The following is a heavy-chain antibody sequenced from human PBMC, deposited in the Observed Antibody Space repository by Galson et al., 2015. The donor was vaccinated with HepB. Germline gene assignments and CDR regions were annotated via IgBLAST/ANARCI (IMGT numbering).Heavy chain of an antibody. D-gene: IGHD4-23*01. CDR2: ISSSSSTI. CDR1: GFTFSSYS. Sequence: SLRLSCAASGFTFSSYSMNWVRQAPGKGLEWVSYISSSSSTIYYADSVKGRFTISRDNAKNSLYLQMNSLRAEDTAVYYCAGGYGGRFDYWGQGTLVTVSS. J-gene: IGHJ4*02. V-gene: IGHV3-48*01. CDR3: AGGYGGRFDY.